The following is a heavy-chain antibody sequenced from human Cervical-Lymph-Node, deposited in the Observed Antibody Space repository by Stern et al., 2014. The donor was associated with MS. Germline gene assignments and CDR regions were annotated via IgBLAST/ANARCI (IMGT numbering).Heavy chain of an antibody. CDR3: ARERDNSYAFDS. CDR2: ISPMFGRA. V-gene: IGHV1-69*01. CDR1: GGIFSTSA. D-gene: IGHD3-16*01. Sequence: QMQLVQSGAEVRKPGSSVRVSCKASGGIFSTSAISWLRQAPGQGLEWMGGISPMFGRANYAQRFQGSVTITADESTSTVYMGLTSLRSEDTAVYYCARERDNSYAFDSWGQGTLVTVSS. J-gene: IGHJ4*02.